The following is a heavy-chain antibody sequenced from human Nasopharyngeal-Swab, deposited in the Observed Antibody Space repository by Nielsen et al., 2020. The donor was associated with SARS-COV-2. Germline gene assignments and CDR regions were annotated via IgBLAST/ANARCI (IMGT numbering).Heavy chain of an antibody. D-gene: IGHD5-18*01. J-gene: IGHJ4*02. Sequence: VRQMPGKGLEWVSSISSSSSYIYYADSVKGRFTISRDNAKNSLHLQMNSLRAEDTAVYYCARADSYGYRGPFDYWGQGTLVTVSS. CDR3: ARADSYGYRGPFDY. V-gene: IGHV3-21*01. CDR2: ISSSSSYI.